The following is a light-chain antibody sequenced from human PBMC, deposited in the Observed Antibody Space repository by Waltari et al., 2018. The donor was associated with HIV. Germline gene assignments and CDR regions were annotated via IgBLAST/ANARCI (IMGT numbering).Light chain of an antibody. V-gene: IGLV2-23*01. CDR2: EGI. CDR1: SSDVGRYTL. Sequence: QSALTQPAPVSGSAGQSITTSCTGSSSDVGRYTLVSWYQQTPGKAPKLMIFEGINRPSGVSNRFSGSKSGNTASLTISGLQAEDEADYYCCSYSGSSNWVFGGGTNLTVL. J-gene: IGLJ3*02. CDR3: CSYSGSSNWV.